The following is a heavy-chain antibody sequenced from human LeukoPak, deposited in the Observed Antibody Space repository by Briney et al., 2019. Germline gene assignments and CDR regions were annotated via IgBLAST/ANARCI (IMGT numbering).Heavy chain of an antibody. V-gene: IGHV5-51*01. D-gene: IGHD2/OR15-2a*01. CDR1: GYRFTNYW. CDR3: ARGACDTTALGSHYFDY. CDR2: ISPGDSAT. Sequence: PGESLKMSCKASGYRFTNYWIGWVRQMPGKGLEWVGIISPGDSATKYSPSFQGQVTISADKSINTACLQWSSLKASDSAMYYCARGACDTTALGSHYFDYWGQGTLVTVSS. J-gene: IGHJ4*02.